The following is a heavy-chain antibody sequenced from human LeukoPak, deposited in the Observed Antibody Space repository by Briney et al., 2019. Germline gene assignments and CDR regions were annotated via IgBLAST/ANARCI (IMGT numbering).Heavy chain of an antibody. CDR3: AIHLYSSSSVVGY. J-gene: IGHJ4*02. CDR1: GGSVSSISYF. CDR2: IYYSGTT. V-gene: IGHV4-39*01. D-gene: IGHD6-6*01. Sequence: SETLSLTCTVCGGSVSSISYFWRVIRQPPGKGLEWIGSIYYSGTTYYNPSLKSRVTISVDMSKNQFSLKLSSVTAADTAVYYCAIHLYSSSSVVGYWGQGTLVTVS.